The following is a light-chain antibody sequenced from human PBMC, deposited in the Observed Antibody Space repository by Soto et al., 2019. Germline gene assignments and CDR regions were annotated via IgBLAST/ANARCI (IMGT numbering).Light chain of an antibody. CDR2: GAS. CDR3: QPYENSPPIN. J-gene: IGKJ4*01. CDR1: HKASTNY. V-gene: IGKV3-20*01. Sequence: EIVLMQSPCTLSLSPGERATLSCRASHKASTNYVAWYQQKPGQAPRLLIAGASSRATGSPDMFSGSGSGTDFTPTISSTEPEDVAVYYGQPYENSPPINFGGSHKVEIK.